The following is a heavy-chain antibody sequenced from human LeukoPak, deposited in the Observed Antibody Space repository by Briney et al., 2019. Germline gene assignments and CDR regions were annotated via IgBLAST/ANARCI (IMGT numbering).Heavy chain of an antibody. CDR1: GFTLSSYA. V-gene: IGHV3-23*01. D-gene: IGHD3-10*01. CDR3: AKWFGEFDAFDI. Sequence: GGSLRLSCAASGFTLSSYAMSWVRQAPGKGLEWVSAISGSGGSTYYADSVKGRFTIPRDNSKNTLYLQMNSLRAEDTAVYYCAKWFGEFDAFDIWGQGTMVTVSS. CDR2: ISGSGGST. J-gene: IGHJ3*02.